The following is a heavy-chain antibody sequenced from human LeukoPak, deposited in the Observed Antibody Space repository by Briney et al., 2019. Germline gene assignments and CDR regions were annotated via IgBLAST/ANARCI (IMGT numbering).Heavy chain of an antibody. CDR2: INTNTGNP. V-gene: IGHV7-4-1*02. J-gene: IGHJ4*02. Sequence: ASVKVSCKASGYTFTSYDINWVRQATGQGLEWMGCINTNTGNPTYAQGFTGRFVFSLDTSVSTAYLQISSLKAEDTAVYYCARDLSGYSSSGVDYWGQGTLVTVSS. CDR1: GYTFTSYD. CDR3: ARDLSGYSSSGVDY. D-gene: IGHD6-13*01.